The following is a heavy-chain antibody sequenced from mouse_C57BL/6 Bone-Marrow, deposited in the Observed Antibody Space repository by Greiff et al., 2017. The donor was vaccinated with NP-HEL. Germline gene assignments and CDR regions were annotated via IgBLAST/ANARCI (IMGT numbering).Heavy chain of an antibody. V-gene: IGHV1-26*01. CDR3: ARIEAYYSNYDYAMDY. CDR2: INPNSGGT. CDR1: GYTFTDYY. Sequence: VQLQQSGPELVKPGASVKISCKASGYTFTDYYMNWVKQSHGKSLEWIGDINPNSGGTSYNQKFKGKATLTVDKSSSTAYMGLRSLTSEDSAVYYCARIEAYYSNYDYAMDYWGQGTSVTVSS. J-gene: IGHJ4*01. D-gene: IGHD2-5*01.